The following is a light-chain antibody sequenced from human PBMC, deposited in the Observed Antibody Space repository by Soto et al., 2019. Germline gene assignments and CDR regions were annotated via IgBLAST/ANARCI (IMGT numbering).Light chain of an antibody. V-gene: IGLV2-11*01. Sequence: QSALTQPRSVSGSPGQSVTISCTGTSSDVGGYNYVSWYQQHPGKAPKVVIYDVTERPSGVPDRFSGSKSGNTASLTISGLQAEDEADYSCCSYAVSYSFLFGSGTKLTVL. CDR1: SSDVGGYNY. CDR2: DVT. J-gene: IGLJ1*01. CDR3: CSYAVSYSFL.